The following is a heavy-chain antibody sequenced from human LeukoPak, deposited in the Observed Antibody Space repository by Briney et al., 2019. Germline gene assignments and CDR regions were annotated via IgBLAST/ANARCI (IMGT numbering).Heavy chain of an antibody. Sequence: PSETLSLTCTVSGGSTNSGDYYWSWIRQPSGKGLEWIGYIYYSGSTYYNPSVKSRVTISIDTSRNQFSLRLTSVTVADTAVYYCARDFRGGSGGLDYWGQGILVTVSS. V-gene: IGHV4-30-4*01. D-gene: IGHD1-26*01. CDR2: IYYSGST. CDR1: GGSTNSGDYY. CDR3: ARDFRGGSGGLDY. J-gene: IGHJ4*02.